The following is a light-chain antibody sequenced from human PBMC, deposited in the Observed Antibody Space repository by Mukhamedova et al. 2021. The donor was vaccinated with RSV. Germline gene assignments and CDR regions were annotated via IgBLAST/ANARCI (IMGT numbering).Light chain of an antibody. CDR2: GKN. CDR3: NSRDSSGSVL. V-gene: IGLV3-19*01. Sequence: APAIVIYGKNNRPSGTPDRLSGSNSGNTASLTITGAQAEDEGDYFCNSRDSSGSVLFGGGTRLTVL. J-gene: IGLJ2*01.